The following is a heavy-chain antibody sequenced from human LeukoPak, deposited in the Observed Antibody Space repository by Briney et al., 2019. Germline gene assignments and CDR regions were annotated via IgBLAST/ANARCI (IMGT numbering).Heavy chain of an antibody. V-gene: IGHV3-48*04. CDR1: AFTFSTYG. J-gene: IGHJ1*01. CDR3: ARGGTLEYFQH. CDR2: ISSSGSTI. Sequence: GGSLRLSCAASAFTFSTYGMHWIRQAPGKGLEWVSYISSSGSTIYYADSVKGRFTISRDNAKNSLYLQMNSLRAEDTAVYYCARGGTLEYFQHWGQGTLVTVSS.